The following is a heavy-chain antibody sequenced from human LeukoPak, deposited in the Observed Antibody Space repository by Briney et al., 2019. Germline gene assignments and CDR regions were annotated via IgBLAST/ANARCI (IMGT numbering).Heavy chain of an antibody. J-gene: IGHJ4*02. CDR1: GYTFTSYD. CDR3: ARAHKMVRGDY. Sequence: ASVKVSCKASGYTFTSYDINWVRQATGQGLEWMGWMNPNSGNTGNAQKFQGRVTMTRNTSISTAYMELSSLRSEDTAVYYCARAHKMVRGDYWGQGTLVTVSS. V-gene: IGHV1-8*01. CDR2: MNPNSGNT. D-gene: IGHD3-10*01.